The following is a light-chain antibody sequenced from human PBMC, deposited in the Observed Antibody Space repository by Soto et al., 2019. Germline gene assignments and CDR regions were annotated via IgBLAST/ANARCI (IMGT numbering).Light chain of an antibody. V-gene: IGLV2-8*01. CDR2: EDS. CDR1: SSDVGGYNY. Sequence: QSALTQPPSASGSPGQSVTISCTGTSSDVGGYNYVSWYQQHPGKAPKLMIYEDSKRPSGLPDRFSCSKSGNTASLTVAGLQAEDEADYYCSSYAGSNNLRVFGTGTKVTVL. J-gene: IGLJ1*01. CDR3: SSYAGSNNLRV.